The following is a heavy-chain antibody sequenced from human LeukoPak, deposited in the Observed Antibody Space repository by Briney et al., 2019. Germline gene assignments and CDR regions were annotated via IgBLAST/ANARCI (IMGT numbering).Heavy chain of an antibody. CDR2: ISYDGSNK. J-gene: IGHJ4*02. CDR3: AKCGRGSSGYYCGLDY. Sequence: GGSLRLSCAASGFTFSSYAMHWVRQAPGKGLEWVAVISYDGSNKYYADSVKGRFTISRDNSKNTLYLQMNSLRAEDTAVYYCAKCGRGSSGYYCGLDYWGQGTLVTVSS. CDR1: GFTFSSYA. D-gene: IGHD3-22*01. V-gene: IGHV3-30-3*02.